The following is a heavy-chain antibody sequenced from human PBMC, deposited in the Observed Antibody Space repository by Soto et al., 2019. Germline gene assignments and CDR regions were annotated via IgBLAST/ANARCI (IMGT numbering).Heavy chain of an antibody. J-gene: IGHJ5*02. V-gene: IGHV3-23*01. Sequence: GGSLRLSCAASGFTFSSYAMGWVRQAPGKGLEWVSAISGSGGSTYYADSVKGRFTISRDNSKNTLYLQMNSLRAEDTAVYYCARVRYDFWSGYYPLFDPWVQGTLVTVSS. D-gene: IGHD3-3*01. CDR1: GFTFSSYA. CDR2: ISGSGGST. CDR3: ARVRYDFWSGYYPLFDP.